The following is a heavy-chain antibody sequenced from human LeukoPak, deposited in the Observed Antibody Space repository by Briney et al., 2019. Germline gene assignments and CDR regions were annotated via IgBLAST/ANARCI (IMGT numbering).Heavy chain of an antibody. J-gene: IGHJ4*02. CDR1: GFTFSGSG. CDR3: ASFPSGSYSAY. Sequence: GGSLRLSCAASGFTFSGSGIHWVRQAPGKGLEWVGHIRSKADNYATVYAASVKGRFTITRDDSENTAYLQMNSLKTGDTAVYYCASFPSGSYSAYWGQGTLVTVSS. CDR2: IRSKADNYAT. D-gene: IGHD1-26*01. V-gene: IGHV3-73*01.